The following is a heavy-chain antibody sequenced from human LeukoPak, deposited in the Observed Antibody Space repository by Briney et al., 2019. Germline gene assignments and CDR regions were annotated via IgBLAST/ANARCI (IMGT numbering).Heavy chain of an antibody. CDR3: ITVAQIGGYSYGLFGYYYYMDV. CDR1: GLTLSNAW. CDR2: IKSKTDGGTT. V-gene: IGHV3-15*01. J-gene: IGHJ6*03. D-gene: IGHD5-18*01. Sequence: PGGSLRLSCAASGLTLSNAWMSWVRQAPGRGLEWVGRIKSKTDGGTTDYAAPVKGRFTISRDDSKNTLYLQMNSLKTEDTAVYYCITVAQIGGYSYGLFGYYYYMDVWGKGTTVTVSS.